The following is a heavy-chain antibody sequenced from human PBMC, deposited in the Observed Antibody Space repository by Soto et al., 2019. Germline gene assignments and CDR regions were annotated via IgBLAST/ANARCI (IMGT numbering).Heavy chain of an antibody. J-gene: IGHJ6*02. CDR2: IYYSGST. D-gene: IGHD3-10*01. Sequence: SETLSLTCTVSGGSVSSGSYYWSWIRQPPGKGLEWIGYIYYSGSTNYNPSLKSRVTISVDTSKNQFSLKLSSVTAADTAVYYCAREHTGVCGSDHYYGMDVWGQGTTVTVSS. CDR3: AREHTGVCGSDHYYGMDV. CDR1: GGSVSSGSYY. V-gene: IGHV4-61*01.